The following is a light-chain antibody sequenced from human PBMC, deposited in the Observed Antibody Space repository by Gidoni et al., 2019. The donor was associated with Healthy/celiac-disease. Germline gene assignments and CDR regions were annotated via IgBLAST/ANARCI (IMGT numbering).Light chain of an antibody. Sequence: DIQMTQSPSTLSASVGDRVTITCRASQSISSWLAWYQQKPGKAPKLLIYKASSVESGVPSRFSGRGAGTEFTLTISSLQPDDFATYYCQQYNSYPGTFGQXTKVEIK. CDR3: QQYNSYPGT. CDR2: KAS. V-gene: IGKV1-5*03. CDR1: QSISSW. J-gene: IGKJ1*01.